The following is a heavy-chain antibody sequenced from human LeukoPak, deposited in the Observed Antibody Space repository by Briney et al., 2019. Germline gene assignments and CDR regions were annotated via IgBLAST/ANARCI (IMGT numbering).Heavy chain of an antibody. CDR1: GSTFNDYA. CDR3: AKETGYCSSTSCYGEGYFDY. Sequence: PGRSLRLSCAASGSTFNDYAMHWVRQAPGKGLEWVSGISWNSGSTGYADSVKGRFTISRDNAKNSLYLQMNSLRVEDMALYYCAKETGYCSSTSCYGEGYFDYWGQGTLVTVSS. V-gene: IGHV3-9*03. CDR2: ISWNSGST. D-gene: IGHD2-2*01. J-gene: IGHJ4*02.